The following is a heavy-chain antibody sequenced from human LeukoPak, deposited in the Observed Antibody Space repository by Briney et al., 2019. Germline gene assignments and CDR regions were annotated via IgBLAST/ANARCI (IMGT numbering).Heavy chain of an antibody. Sequence: PGGSLRLSCAPSGFTFSSYSMNWVRQAPGKGLEWVSSISSSSSYIYYADSVKGRFTISRDNAKNSLYLQMNSLRAEDTAVYYCARDFYGDYACDYWGQGTLVTVSS. V-gene: IGHV3-21*01. J-gene: IGHJ4*02. CDR3: ARDFYGDYACDY. D-gene: IGHD4-17*01. CDR1: GFTFSSYS. CDR2: ISSSSSYI.